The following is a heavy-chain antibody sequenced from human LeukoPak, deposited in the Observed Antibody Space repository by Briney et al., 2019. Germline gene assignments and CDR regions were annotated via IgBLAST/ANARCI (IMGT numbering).Heavy chain of an antibody. CDR1: GGSISSYY. D-gene: IGHD2-2*01. Sequence: SETLSLTCTVSGGSISSYYWSWIRQPAGKGLEWIGRIYTSGSSNYSPSLKSRVTMSVDTSKNQFSLKLSSVTAAATAVYYCARHLYCSSTSCSFDYWGQGTLVTVSS. J-gene: IGHJ4*02. CDR3: ARHLYCSSTSCSFDY. V-gene: IGHV4-4*07. CDR2: IYTSGSS.